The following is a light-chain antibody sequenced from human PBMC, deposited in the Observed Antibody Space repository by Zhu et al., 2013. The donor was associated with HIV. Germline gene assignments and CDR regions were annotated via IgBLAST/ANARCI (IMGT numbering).Light chain of an antibody. CDR3: QQRSSWPLT. Sequence: EIVLTQSPATLSLSPGERGTLSCRASQSVNSYLAWYQQKVGQAPRLLIYDASKRAPGIPARFSGSGSATDFTLTISSLEPEDFAVYYCQQRSSWPLTFGGGTKVEIK. CDR2: DAS. V-gene: IGKV3-11*01. CDR1: QSVNSY. J-gene: IGKJ4*01.